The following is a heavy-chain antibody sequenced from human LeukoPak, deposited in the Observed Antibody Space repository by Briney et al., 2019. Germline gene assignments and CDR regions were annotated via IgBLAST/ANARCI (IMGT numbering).Heavy chain of an antibody. V-gene: IGHV3-7*01. CDR3: ARDAYSGGSCYAY. CDR2: LNPTASER. CDR1: GFTFRRFW. J-gene: IGHJ4*02. D-gene: IGHD2-15*01. Sequence: GGSLRPSCAVSGFTFRRFWMSWVREAPGQGLEWLAKLNPTASERYYVASLEGRLTISRDKAKNSLLLQMNSRRAEDTAVYYCARDAYSGGSCYAYWGQGTLVIVSS.